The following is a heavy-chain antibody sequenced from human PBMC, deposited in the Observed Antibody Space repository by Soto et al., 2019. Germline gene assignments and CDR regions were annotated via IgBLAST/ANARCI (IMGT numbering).Heavy chain of an antibody. V-gene: IGHV3-30*03. CDR3: ASRPFDI. Sequence: QVQLVESGGGVVQPGRSLRLSCAASGFTFSSYGMHWVRQAPGKGLEWVAVISYDGSNKYYADSVKGRFTISRDNSKNTLYRQMNRLPGEDTAVYYCASRPFDIWGQGTMVTVSS. J-gene: IGHJ3*02. CDR1: GFTFSSYG. CDR2: ISYDGSNK.